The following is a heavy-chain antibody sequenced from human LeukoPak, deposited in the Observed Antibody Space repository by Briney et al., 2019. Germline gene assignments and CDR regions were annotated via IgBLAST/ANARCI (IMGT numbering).Heavy chain of an antibody. CDR2: INHSGST. V-gene: IGHV4-34*01. CDR3: ARGKAARRFDY. D-gene: IGHD6-6*01. Sequence: PSETLSLTCSVYGGSFSGYCWSWIRQPPGKGLEWIGEINHSGSTNYNPSLKSRVTISVDTSKNQFSLKLSSVTAADTAVYYCARGKAARRFDYWGQGTLVTVSS. CDR1: GGSFSGYC. J-gene: IGHJ4*02.